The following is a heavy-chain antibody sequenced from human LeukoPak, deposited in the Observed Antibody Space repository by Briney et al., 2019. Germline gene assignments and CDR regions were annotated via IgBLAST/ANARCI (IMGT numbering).Heavy chain of an antibody. Sequence: PGGSLRLSCAASGFTFSTYSMNWVRQAPGKGLEWVSSISSSSSYIYYADSVKGRFTISRDDAKNSLYLQMNSLRAEDTAVYYCAREEGYYYGSGSYSYWGPGTLVTVSS. CDR2: ISSSSSYI. D-gene: IGHD3-10*01. CDR3: AREEGYYYGSGSYSY. CDR1: GFTFSTYS. V-gene: IGHV3-21*01. J-gene: IGHJ4*02.